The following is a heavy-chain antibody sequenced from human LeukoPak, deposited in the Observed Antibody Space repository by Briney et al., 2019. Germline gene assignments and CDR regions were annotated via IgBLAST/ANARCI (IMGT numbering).Heavy chain of an antibody. V-gene: IGHV4-59*01. CDR1: GGSISSYY. CDR2: IYYSGST. Sequence: PSETPSLTCTVSGGSISSYYWSWIRQPPGKGLEWIGYIYYSGSTNYNPSLKSRVTISVDTSKNQFSLKLSSVTAADTAVYYCARGSEWQQQLTGPPRGHYFYYMDVWGKGTTVTISS. J-gene: IGHJ6*03. D-gene: IGHD6-13*01. CDR3: ARGSEWQQQLTGPPRGHYFYYMDV.